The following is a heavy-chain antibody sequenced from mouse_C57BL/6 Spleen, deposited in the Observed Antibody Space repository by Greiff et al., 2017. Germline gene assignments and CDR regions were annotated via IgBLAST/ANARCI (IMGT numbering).Heavy chain of an antibody. J-gene: IGHJ4*01. Sequence: EVMLVESGGGLVKPGGSLKLSCAASGFTFSDYGMHWVRQAPEKGLEWVAYISSGSSTIYYADKVKGRFTISRDNAKNTLFLQMTSLRSEDTAMYYCARLGLREGNAVDYWGQGTSVTVSS. CDR3: ARLGLREGNAVDY. V-gene: IGHV5-17*01. CDR2: ISSGSSTI. CDR1: GFTFSDYG. D-gene: IGHD2-4*01.